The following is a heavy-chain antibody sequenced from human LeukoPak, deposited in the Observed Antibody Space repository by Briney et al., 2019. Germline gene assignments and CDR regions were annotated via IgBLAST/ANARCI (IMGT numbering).Heavy chain of an antibody. CDR3: ARDRLYSSSWYQRSHSDAFDI. CDR1: GGSFSGYY. V-gene: IGHV4-34*01. J-gene: IGHJ3*02. CDR2: INHSGST. D-gene: IGHD6-13*01. Sequence: SETLSLTCAVYGGSFSGYYWSWIRQPPGKGLEWIGEINHSGSTNYNPSLKSRVTISVDTSKNQFSLKLSSVTAADTAVYYCARDRLYSSSWYQRSHSDAFDIWGQGTMVTASS.